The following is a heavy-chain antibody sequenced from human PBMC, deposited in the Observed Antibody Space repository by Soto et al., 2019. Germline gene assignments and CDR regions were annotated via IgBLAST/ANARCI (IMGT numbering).Heavy chain of an antibody. J-gene: IGHJ5*02. D-gene: IGHD2-21*01. V-gene: IGHV1-3*01. CDR2: INAGNGNT. CDR1: GYTFTSYA. Sequence: ASVKVSFKASGYTFTSYAMHWVRQAPGQRLEWMGWINAGNGNTKYSQKFQGRVTITRDTSASTAYMELSSLRSEDTAVYYCARDSLEIVVVIATPQTYNWFDPWGQGTLVTVSS. CDR3: ARDSLEIVVVIATPQTYNWFDP.